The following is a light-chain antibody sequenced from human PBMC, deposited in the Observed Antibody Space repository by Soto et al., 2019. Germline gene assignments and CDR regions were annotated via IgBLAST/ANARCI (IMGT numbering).Light chain of an antibody. CDR3: QQYSSSPLT. V-gene: IGKV3-20*01. J-gene: IGKJ4*01. CDR2: GAS. CDR1: QSVSSSY. Sequence: EIVLTQSPGTLSLSPGERATLSCRASQSVSSSYLAWYQQKPGQDPRLLIYGASSRATVIPDRFSGSGSGTDLTITISRLEPEDFAGNYCQQYSSSPLTFGGRTKVEIK.